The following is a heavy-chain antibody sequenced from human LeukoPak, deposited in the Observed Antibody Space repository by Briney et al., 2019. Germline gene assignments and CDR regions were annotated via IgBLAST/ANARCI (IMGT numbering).Heavy chain of an antibody. CDR3: ARVPYDDYGYCFDY. V-gene: IGHV3-33*01. CDR2: IWYDGINK. Sequence: GGSLRLSCAASGFTFSRYVMHWVRQAPGKGLEWVAVIWYDGINKYYADSVKGRFTISRDNSKNTLYLQMNSLRAEDTAVYYCARVPYDDYGYCFDYWGQGALVTVSS. J-gene: IGHJ4*02. D-gene: IGHD4-17*01. CDR1: GFTFSRYV.